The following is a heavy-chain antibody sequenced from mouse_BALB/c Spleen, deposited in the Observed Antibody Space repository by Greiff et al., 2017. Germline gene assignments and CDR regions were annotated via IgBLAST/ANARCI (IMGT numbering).Heavy chain of an antibody. Sequence: EVQRVESGGDLVKPGGSLKLSCAASGFTFSSYGMSWVRQTPDKRLEWVATISSGGSYTYYPDSVKGRFTISRDNAKNTLYLQMSSLKSEDTAMYYCARPGYFDYALYAMDYWGQGTSVTVSS. V-gene: IGHV5-6*01. J-gene: IGHJ4*01. CDR2: ISSGGSYT. CDR1: GFTFSSYG. D-gene: IGHD2-4*01. CDR3: ARPGYFDYALYAMDY.